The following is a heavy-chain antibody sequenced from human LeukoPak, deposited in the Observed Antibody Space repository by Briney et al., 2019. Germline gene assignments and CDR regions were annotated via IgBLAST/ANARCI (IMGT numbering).Heavy chain of an antibody. J-gene: IGHJ4*01. CDR1: GFTFSTYA. CDR3: AKVSPPRGSVYGC. Sequence: GGSLRLSCAASGFTFSTYAMSWVRQAPGKGLEWVSGITNSGSSTYYADSVKGRFTISRDNSKNTLYLQMNSLRAEDTAVYYCAKVSPPRGSVYGCWGQGTLVTVSS. V-gene: IGHV3-23*01. D-gene: IGHD2-8*01. CDR2: ITNSGSST.